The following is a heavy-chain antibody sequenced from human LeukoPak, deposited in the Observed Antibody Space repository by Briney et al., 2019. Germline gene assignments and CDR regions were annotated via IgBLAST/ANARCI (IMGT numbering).Heavy chain of an antibody. V-gene: IGHV4-34*01. Sequence: PSETLSLTCAVYRGSFRVDFWCGVRQPPGKGLEWIGEINHSGSTNYNPSLKSRVTISVDTSKNQSSLKLSSLTAAEPAGHYCACVSFDTTSVDTVMVSACDYWGQGTLVTVSS. J-gene: IGHJ4*02. D-gene: IGHD5-18*01. CDR1: RGSFRVDF. CDR3: ACVSFDTTSVDTVMVSACDY. CDR2: INHSGST.